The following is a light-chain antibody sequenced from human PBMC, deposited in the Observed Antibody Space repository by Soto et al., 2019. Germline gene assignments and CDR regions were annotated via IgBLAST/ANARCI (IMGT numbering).Light chain of an antibody. CDR1: HSDVGSYNL. Sequence: QSVLTQPASGSGSPGQSITISCTGTHSDVGSYNLVSWYQQHPGKAPKVIIYEVSERPSGVSDRFSGSKSGNTASLMISGLQAEDAADYYCCSYAGSTTQTYVFGSGTKVTVL. CDR3: CSYAGSTTQTYV. CDR2: EVS. J-gene: IGLJ1*01. V-gene: IGLV2-23*02.